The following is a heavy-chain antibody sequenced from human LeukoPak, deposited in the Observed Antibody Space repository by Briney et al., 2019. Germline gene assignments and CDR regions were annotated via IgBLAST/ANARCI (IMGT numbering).Heavy chain of an antibody. J-gene: IGHJ2*01. V-gene: IGHV3-30*18. CDR3: AKEKVPISMPAWYFDL. CDR1: GFTFSNYG. CDR2: IAHDGSVQ. D-gene: IGHD2/OR15-2a*01. Sequence: GGSLRLSCAASGFTFSNYGMHWVRQTPGKGLEWVTVIAHDGSVQYHTDSVKGRFTISRDDSKNTLYLQMNSLRAEDTAIYYCAKEKVPISMPAWYFDLWGRGTLVTVSS.